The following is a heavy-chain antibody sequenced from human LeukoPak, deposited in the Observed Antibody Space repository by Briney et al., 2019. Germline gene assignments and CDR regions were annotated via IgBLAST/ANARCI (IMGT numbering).Heavy chain of an antibody. D-gene: IGHD3-22*01. CDR1: GGSFSNYA. CDR2: IIPTFGIP. Sequence: SVKVSCKTSGGSFSNYAITWVRQAPGQGLEWMGGIIPTFGIPNYAQKFQGRVTITADESTSTAYMELSSLRSEDTAVYYCARVQLSSGYYSEGFDYWGQGTLVTVSS. J-gene: IGHJ4*02. V-gene: IGHV1-69*13. CDR3: ARVQLSSGYYSEGFDY.